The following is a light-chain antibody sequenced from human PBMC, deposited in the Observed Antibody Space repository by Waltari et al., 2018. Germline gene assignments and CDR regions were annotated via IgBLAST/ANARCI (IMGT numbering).Light chain of an antibody. J-gene: IGKJ1*01. CDR2: DAS. CDR3: QQCNSWPLWT. Sequence: EIVMTQSPGTLSVSPGESATLSCRAGQSVGSNLVWYQQKPGQAPRLLIYDASTRATGIPARFSGSGSGTEFTLTISSLQSEDFAIYYCQQCNSWPLWTFGPGTKVEIK. V-gene: IGKV3-15*01. CDR1: QSVGSN.